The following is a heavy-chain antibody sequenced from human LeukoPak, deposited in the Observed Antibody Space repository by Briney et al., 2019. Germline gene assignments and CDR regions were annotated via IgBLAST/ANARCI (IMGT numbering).Heavy chain of an antibody. V-gene: IGHV2-5*02. D-gene: IGHD2-2*01. Sequence: SGPTLVNPTQTLTLTCTFSGFSLSTSGVSVGWIRQPPGKALEWLALIYWDDDKRYSPSLKSRLTITKDTSKNQVVLTMTNMDPVDTATYYCAHTDCSSTSCYANWFDPWGQGTLVAVSS. CDR1: GFSLSTSGVS. J-gene: IGHJ5*02. CDR3: AHTDCSSTSCYANWFDP. CDR2: IYWDDDK.